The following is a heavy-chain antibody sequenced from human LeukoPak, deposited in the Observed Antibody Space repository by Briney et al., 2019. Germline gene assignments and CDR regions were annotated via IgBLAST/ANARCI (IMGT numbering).Heavy chain of an antibody. V-gene: IGHV3-7*01. CDR1: GFPFNAYW. CDR3: ARSLPYGTTWYGRSDF. J-gene: IGHJ4*02. D-gene: IGHD6-13*01. CDR2: IRQDGDTK. Sequence: QPGGSLRLSCAASGFPFNAYWMTCVRQAPGKGLEWVANIRQDGDTKYYVDSVKGRFTISRDNAMNSLYLQMNSLRAEDKAIYYCARSLPYGTTWYGRSDFWGQGTLVTVSS.